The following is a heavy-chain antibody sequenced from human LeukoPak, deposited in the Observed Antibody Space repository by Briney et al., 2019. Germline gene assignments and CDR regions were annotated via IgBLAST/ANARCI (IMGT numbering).Heavy chain of an antibody. Sequence: GGSLRLSCAASGFTFNSYSMNRVRQAPGKGLEWVSYISGSTSTIYYADSVKGRFTISRDNAKNSLYLQMSSLRDEDTAVYYCARGINYFDYWGQGTLVTVSS. CDR1: GFTFNSYS. CDR2: ISGSTSTI. V-gene: IGHV3-48*02. J-gene: IGHJ4*02. CDR3: ARGINYFDY.